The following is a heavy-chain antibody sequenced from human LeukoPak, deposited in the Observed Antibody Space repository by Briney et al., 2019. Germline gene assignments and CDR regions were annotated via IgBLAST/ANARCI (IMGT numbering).Heavy chain of an antibody. D-gene: IGHD2-15*01. J-gene: IGHJ4*02. Sequence: SVKVSCKASGGTFSSYAIGWVRQAPGQGLEWMGGIIPIFGTANYAQKFQGRVTITADESTSTAYMELSSLRSEDTAVYYCARGGGCRGGSCYRFWGQGTLVTVSS. V-gene: IGHV1-69*13. CDR2: IIPIFGTA. CDR3: ARGGGCRGGSCYRF. CDR1: GGTFSSYA.